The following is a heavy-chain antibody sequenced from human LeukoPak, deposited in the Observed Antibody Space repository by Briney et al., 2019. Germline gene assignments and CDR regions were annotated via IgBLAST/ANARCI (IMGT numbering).Heavy chain of an antibody. CDR3: ARAEGFWSGYYWGY. V-gene: IGHV1-18*01. Sequence: ASVKVSCKASGYTFTSYGINWLRQAPGQGLEWMGRSSLNNVNKNYIEKLQGRVTMTTDTSTSTAHMELRSLRPDDTAVYYCARAEGFWSGYYWGYWGQGTLVTVSS. J-gene: IGHJ4*02. CDR1: GYTFTSYG. CDR2: SSLNNVNK. D-gene: IGHD3-3*01.